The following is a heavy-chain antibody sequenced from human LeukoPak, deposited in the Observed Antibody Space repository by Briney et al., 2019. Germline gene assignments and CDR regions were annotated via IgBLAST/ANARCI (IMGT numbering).Heavy chain of an antibody. Sequence: PSETLSLTCTVSGGSIGSYYWSWIRQPPGKGLEWIGYIYYSGTTNYNPSLKSRVTISVDTPKNQFSLKLSSVTAADTAVYYCARGVYIAAAQYGYWGQGTLVTVSS. V-gene: IGHV4-59*01. CDR1: GGSIGSYY. J-gene: IGHJ4*02. D-gene: IGHD6-13*01. CDR3: ARGVYIAAAQYGY. CDR2: IYYSGTT.